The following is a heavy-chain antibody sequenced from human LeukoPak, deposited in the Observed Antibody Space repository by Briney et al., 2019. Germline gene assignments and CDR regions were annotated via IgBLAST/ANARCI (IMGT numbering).Heavy chain of an antibody. J-gene: IGHJ4*02. Sequence: PGGSLRLSCAASGFTFDDYTMHWVRQAPGKGLEWVSLISWDGGSTYYADSVKGRFTISRDNSKNTLYLQMNSLRAEDTAVYYCAKDSLQRYIVVVPAASDLFDYWGQGTLVTVSS. CDR3: AKDSLQRYIVVVPAASDLFDY. CDR1: GFTFDDYT. V-gene: IGHV3-43*01. CDR2: ISWDGGST. D-gene: IGHD2-2*01.